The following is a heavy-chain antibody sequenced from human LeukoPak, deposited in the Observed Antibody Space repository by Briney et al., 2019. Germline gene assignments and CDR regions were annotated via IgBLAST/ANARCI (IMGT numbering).Heavy chain of an antibody. D-gene: IGHD3-22*01. CDR2: INPSGGST. CDR3: ARGYYDSSGYRDAFDI. J-gene: IGHJ3*02. CDR1: GYTFTSYY. V-gene: IGHV1-46*01. Sequence: ASVKVSCKASGYTFTSYYMHWVRQAPGQGLEWMGIINPSGGSTSYAQKLQGRVTMTRDTSTSTVYMELSSLRSEDTAVYYCARGYYDSSGYRDAFDIWGQGTMVTVSS.